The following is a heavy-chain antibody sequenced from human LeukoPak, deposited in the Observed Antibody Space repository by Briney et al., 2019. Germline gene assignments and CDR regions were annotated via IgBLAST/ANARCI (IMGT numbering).Heavy chain of an antibody. J-gene: IGHJ4*02. D-gene: IGHD3-22*01. Sequence: GGSLRLSCAASGFTFSSYGMHWVRQAPGKGLEWVAVISYDGSNKYYADSVKGRFTISRDNSKNTLYLQMNSLRAEDTAVYYCAKDRGTMIVPEYWGQGTLVTVSS. CDR3: AKDRGTMIVPEY. CDR2: ISYDGSNK. V-gene: IGHV3-30*18. CDR1: GFTFSSYG.